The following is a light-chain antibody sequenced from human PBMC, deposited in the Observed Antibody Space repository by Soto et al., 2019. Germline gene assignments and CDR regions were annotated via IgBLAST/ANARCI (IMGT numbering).Light chain of an antibody. Sequence: EILLTQAPVTLAFSPGERATLSCRASQSVRSNYLAWYQQQPGQAPRLLIYDASSRATGIPDRFSGSGSGTDFTLTISRLEPEDFAVYFCQQYGSSPPYSFGQGTKVDIK. J-gene: IGKJ2*03. CDR3: QQYGSSPPYS. CDR1: QSVRSNY. CDR2: DAS. V-gene: IGKV3-20*01.